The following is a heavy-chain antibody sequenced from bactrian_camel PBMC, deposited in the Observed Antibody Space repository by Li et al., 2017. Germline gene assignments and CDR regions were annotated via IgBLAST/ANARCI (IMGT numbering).Heavy chain of an antibody. CDR2: LASDGST. J-gene: IGHJ4*01. D-gene: IGHD7*01. V-gene: IGHV3S57*01. CDR1: GHTGRMYC. CDR3: AADLVTGGDWCSSDHWSY. Sequence: HVQLVESGGGLVQAGGSLRLSCGSSSGHTGRMYCMAWFRLAPGKEREGVVALASDGSTWYADSVKGRFTISKDDLKDTLYMQMNSLKSEDTAMYYCAADLVTGGDWCSSDHWSYWGQGTQVTVS.